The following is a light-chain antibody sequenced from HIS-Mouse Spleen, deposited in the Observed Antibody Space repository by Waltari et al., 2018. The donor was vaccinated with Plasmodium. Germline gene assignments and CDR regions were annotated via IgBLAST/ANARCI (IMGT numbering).Light chain of an antibody. J-gene: IGLJ3*02. V-gene: IGLV3-10*01. CDR2: EDS. Sequence: SYELTQPPSVSVSPGQTARITCPVDALPKKYAYWYQQKSGQAPVLVIYEDSKRPSGIPVRFSGSSTVTMATLTISGAQVEDEADYYCYSTDSSGNHRVYDGGTKLTVL. CDR1: ALPKKY. CDR3: YSTDSSGNHRV.